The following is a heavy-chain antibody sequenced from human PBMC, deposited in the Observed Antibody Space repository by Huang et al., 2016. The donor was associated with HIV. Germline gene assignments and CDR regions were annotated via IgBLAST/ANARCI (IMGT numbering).Heavy chain of an antibody. CDR3: ARQVDGFRSHFDF. CDR2: IYPRDSET. CDR1: GYGFSSYW. Sequence: EVLLVQSGAELKEPGESLKISCKASGYGFSSYWTGWVRPKPGKGLEWMGVIYPRDSETKYSPSFDGQVTISADKSTRTAYLQWESLKAPDTAIYFCARQVDGFRSHFDFWGQGTLVSVSS. J-gene: IGHJ4*02. V-gene: IGHV5-51*01. D-gene: IGHD5-18*01.